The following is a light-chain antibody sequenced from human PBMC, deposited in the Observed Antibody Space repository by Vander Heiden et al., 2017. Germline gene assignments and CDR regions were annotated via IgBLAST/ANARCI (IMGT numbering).Light chain of an antibody. J-gene: IGLJ2*01. CDR2: GSR. V-gene: IGLV1-40*01. Sequence: SVLTQPPSVSWAPGQRVTISCTGNSSNLGAGYDVHWYQQIPGTAPKLLIYGSRNRASGVPDRFSGSKSGTSASLAITGLQPADEADYYCHSFDSSLSVGVVFGGGTKLTVL. CDR1: SSNLGAGYD. CDR3: HSFDSSLSVGVV.